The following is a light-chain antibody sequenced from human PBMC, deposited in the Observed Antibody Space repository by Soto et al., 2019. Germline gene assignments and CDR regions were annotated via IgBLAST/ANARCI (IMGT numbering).Light chain of an antibody. CDR1: QSVTNTF. J-gene: IGKJ1*01. CDR3: HQYGSSPST. CDR2: GAS. Sequence: EIVLTQSPGTLSLSPGERATLSCRASQSVTNTFLAWYQQKPGQAPRLLIYGASSRATGIPDRFSGSGSGTDFTLTISRLEPEDFAVYYCHQYGSSPSTFGQGTKV. V-gene: IGKV3-20*01.